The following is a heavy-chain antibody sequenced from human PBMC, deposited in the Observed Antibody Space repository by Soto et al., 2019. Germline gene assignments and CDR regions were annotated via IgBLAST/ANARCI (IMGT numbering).Heavy chain of an antibody. CDR3: ARLPRDCSSPRCYWAGFDL. CDR2: ITGSGRVT. V-gene: IGHV3-23*01. CDR1: GFNFSNFA. D-gene: IGHD2-2*01. J-gene: IGHJ3*01. Sequence: EVQVLESGGGLVQPGGSLRLSCAASGFNFSNFAMTWVRQAPGMGLEWISTITGSGRVTYYAVSVKGRFTISRDNSKNLVWLQMNSLRVEDTALYYCARLPRDCSSPRCYWAGFDLWGQGTMVTVSS.